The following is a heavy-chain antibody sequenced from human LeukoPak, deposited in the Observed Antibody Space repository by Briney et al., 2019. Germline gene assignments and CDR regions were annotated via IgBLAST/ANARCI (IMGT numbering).Heavy chain of an antibody. Sequence: SETLSLTCTVSGDSISGVYWSWIRQPPGKGLEWIGYVYYSGDTNYNPSLKSRVTMSVDASKNQFSLKLSSVTAADTAVYYCARQPGYSSGWYGNGLYYFDYWGQGTLVTVSS. V-gene: IGHV4-59*08. J-gene: IGHJ4*02. CDR3: ARQPGYSSGWYGNGLYYFDY. CDR1: GDSISGVY. CDR2: VYYSGDT. D-gene: IGHD6-19*01.